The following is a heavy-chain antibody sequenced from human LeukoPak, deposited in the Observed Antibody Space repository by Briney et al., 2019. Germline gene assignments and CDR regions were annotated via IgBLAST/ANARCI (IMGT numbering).Heavy chain of an antibody. J-gene: IGHJ4*02. CDR2: ICPGDSDT. D-gene: IGHD1-26*01. CDR1: GYTFTTYW. V-gene: IGHV5-51*01. Sequence: GESLKISCKGSGYTFTTYWITWVRQLPGKGLEWMGVICPGDSDTRYSPSFQGQVSISADKSITTAYLQWNNLKVSDTAMYYCARHGVVGTTYYFDYRGQGTLVTVSS. CDR3: ARHGVVGTTYYFDY.